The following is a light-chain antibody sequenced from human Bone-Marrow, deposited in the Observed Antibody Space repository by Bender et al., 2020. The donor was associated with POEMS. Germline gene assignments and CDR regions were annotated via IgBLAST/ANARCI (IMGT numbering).Light chain of an antibody. Sequence: QSALIQPPSVSGSPGQSITISCTGASSNIGTYNLVSWYQQHPGKAPKLMIYEVTNRPSGISNRFSGSKSGNTASLTISGLQAEDEAEYHCCSYAGSNTLVFGGGTKVTVL. CDR3: CSYAGSNTLV. J-gene: IGLJ2*01. CDR1: SSNIGTYNL. CDR2: EVT. V-gene: IGLV2-23*02.